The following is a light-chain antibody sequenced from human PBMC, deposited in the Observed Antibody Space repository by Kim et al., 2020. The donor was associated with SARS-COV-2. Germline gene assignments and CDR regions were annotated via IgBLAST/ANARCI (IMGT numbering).Light chain of an antibody. V-gene: IGKV1-5*03. Sequence: ASVGENVAITCRASENFIDWLAWYRQRPGRAPELLIYRASRSLRGVPSGISASGSGTEFTLNIRGLQPDDFATYYCQQYNSRSWTFGPGTKVDIK. CDR1: ENFIDW. CDR3: QQYNSRSWT. J-gene: IGKJ1*01. CDR2: RAS.